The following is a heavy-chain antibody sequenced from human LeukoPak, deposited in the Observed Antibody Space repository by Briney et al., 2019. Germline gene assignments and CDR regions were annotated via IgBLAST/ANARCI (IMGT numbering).Heavy chain of an antibody. J-gene: IGHJ3*02. D-gene: IGHD3-22*01. CDR2: ISSSSSTI. CDR1: GFAFSSYG. V-gene: IGHV3-48*01. CDR3: ARPTGHYYDSSGYPDAFDI. Sequence: GGSLRLSCAASGFAFSSYGMNWVRQAPGKGLEWVSYISSSSSTIYYADSVKGRFTISRDNAKNSLYLQMSSLRAEDTAVYYCARPTGHYYDSSGYPDAFDIWGQGTMVTVSS.